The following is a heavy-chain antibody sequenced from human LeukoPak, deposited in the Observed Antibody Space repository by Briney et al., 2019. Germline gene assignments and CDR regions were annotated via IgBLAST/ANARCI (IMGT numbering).Heavy chain of an antibody. J-gene: IGHJ3*02. V-gene: IGHV4-34*01. CDR3: ARGRSVFGQQLVLIFGKTDAFDI. D-gene: IGHD6-13*01. CDR2: INHSGST. CDR1: GGSFSGYY. Sequence: SETLSLTCAVYGGSFSGYYWSWIRQPPGKGLEWIGEINHSGSTNYNPSLKSRVTISVDTSKNQFSLKLSSVTAADTAVYYCARGRSVFGQQLVLIFGKTDAFDIWGQGTMVTVSS.